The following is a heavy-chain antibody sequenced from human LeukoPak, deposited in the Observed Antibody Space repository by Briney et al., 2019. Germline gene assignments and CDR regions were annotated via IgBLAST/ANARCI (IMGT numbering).Heavy chain of an antibody. D-gene: IGHD3-16*01. CDR1: GDSMRSFY. J-gene: IGHJ5*02. Sequence: SETLSLTCTVSGDSMRSFYWSFIRQPAGKGLEWIGCIHTSGTTWYNASLKSRVAMSVDTSKNQFSLRLTSVTAADTAVYYCARGDLYDGGGRNWFDPWGQGTLVTVSS. CDR2: IHTSGTT. V-gene: IGHV4-4*07. CDR3: ARGDLYDGGGRNWFDP.